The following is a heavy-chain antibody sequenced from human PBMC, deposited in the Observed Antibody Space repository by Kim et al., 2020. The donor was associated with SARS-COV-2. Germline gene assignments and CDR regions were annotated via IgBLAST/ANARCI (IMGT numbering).Heavy chain of an antibody. J-gene: IGHJ6*02. CDR1: GFIVSNTY. D-gene: IGHD2-21*02. Sequence: GGSLRLSCAASGFIVSNTYISWVRQAPGKGLEWVSVIYSGASTYYADYVRGRFTISRDNTRNAVYFQRNSLRTEDTAGYYCARLGPVTANYYYGMDVWGQGTTVTVSS. V-gene: IGHV3-53*01. CDR3: ARLGPVTANYYYGMDV. CDR2: IYSGAST.